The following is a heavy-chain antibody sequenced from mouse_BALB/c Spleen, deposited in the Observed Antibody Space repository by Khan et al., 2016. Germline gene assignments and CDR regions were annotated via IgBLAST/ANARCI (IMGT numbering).Heavy chain of an antibody. CDR3: ARGDYGSFYYFAS. CDR1: GYTFTDYT. V-gene: IGHV1S137*01. CDR2: ISTYSGNT. Sequence: QVQLKESGPELVRPGVSVKISCKGSGYTFTDYTIHWVKQSHAKSLEWIGVISTYSGNTDYNQKFKGKATMTVDKSSSTAYMELARLTSEDSAIYYCARGDYGSFYYFASWGPGTSLTVSS. D-gene: IGHD1-1*01. J-gene: IGHJ2*02.